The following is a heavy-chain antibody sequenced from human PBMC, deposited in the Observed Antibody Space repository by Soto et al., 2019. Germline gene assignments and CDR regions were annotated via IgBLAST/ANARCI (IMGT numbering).Heavy chain of an antibody. J-gene: IGHJ4*02. Sequence: GGSLRLSCAASGFAFSRYAIHWVRQAPGKGLEWVAVISRDGSNKYYVDSVKGRFTTSRDNSKNTLYLQMNSLRDEDTAVYYCARSRNSAVADSFDFWGQGTLVTVSS. CDR3: ARSRNSAVADSFDF. D-gene: IGHD3-10*01. CDR1: GFAFSRYA. V-gene: IGHV3-30*04. CDR2: ISRDGSNK.